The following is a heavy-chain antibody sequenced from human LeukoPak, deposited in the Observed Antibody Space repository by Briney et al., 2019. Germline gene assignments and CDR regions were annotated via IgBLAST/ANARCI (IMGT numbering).Heavy chain of an antibody. J-gene: IGHJ4*02. CDR1: GFTFSSYG. CDR3: AKSDIVVVPAALDY. V-gene: IGHV3-30*18. CDR2: ISYDGSNK. Sequence: GGSLRLSCAASGFTFSSYGMHWVRQAPGKGLEWVAVISYDGSNKYYADSVKGRFTISRDNSKNTLYLQMNSLRAEDTAVYYCAKSDIVVVPAALDYWGQGTLVTVSS. D-gene: IGHD2-2*01.